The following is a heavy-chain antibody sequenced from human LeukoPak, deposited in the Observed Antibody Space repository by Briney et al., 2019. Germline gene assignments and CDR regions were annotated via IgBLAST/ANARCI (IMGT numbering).Heavy chain of an antibody. CDR1: GFTFSGYS. CDR2: ISSSSSYI. D-gene: IGHD3-3*01. Sequence: GGSLRLSCAASGFTFSGYSMNWVRQAPGKGLEWVSSISSSSSYIDYADSVKGRFTISRDNAKNSLYLQMNSLRAEDTAVYYCASGIGSATRSGYDYWGQGTLVTVSS. CDR3: ASGIGSATRSGYDY. V-gene: IGHV3-21*01. J-gene: IGHJ4*02.